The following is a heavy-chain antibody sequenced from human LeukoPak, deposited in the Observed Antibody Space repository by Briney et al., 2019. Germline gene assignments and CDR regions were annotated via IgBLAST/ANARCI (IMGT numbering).Heavy chain of an antibody. D-gene: IGHD6-6*01. Sequence: SETLSLTCTVSGGSISSYYWSWIRQPPGKGLEWIGYIYYSGSTKYNPSLKSRVTISVDTSKNQFSLKLSSVTAADTAVYYCARHRSLGGSSSFDDAFDIWGQGTMVTVSS. V-gene: IGHV4-59*01. J-gene: IGHJ3*02. CDR3: ARHRSLGGSSSFDDAFDI. CDR1: GGSISSYY. CDR2: IYYSGST.